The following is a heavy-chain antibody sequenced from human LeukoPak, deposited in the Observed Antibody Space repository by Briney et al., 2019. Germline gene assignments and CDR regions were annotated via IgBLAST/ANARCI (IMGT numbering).Heavy chain of an antibody. CDR2: IYHSGST. D-gene: IGHD5-18*01. CDR3: AREGYSYGYYFDY. Sequence: PSETLSLTCAVSGYSISSGYYWGCIRRPPGKGLEGIGIIYHSGSTYYNPSLKSRVTISVDTSKNQFSLKLSSVTAADTAVYYCAREGYSYGYYFDYWGQGTLVTVSS. CDR1: GYSISSGYY. J-gene: IGHJ4*02. V-gene: IGHV4-38-2*02.